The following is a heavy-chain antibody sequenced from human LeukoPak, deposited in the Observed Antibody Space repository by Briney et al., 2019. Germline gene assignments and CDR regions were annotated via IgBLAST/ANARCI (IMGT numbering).Heavy chain of an antibody. J-gene: IGHJ3*02. CDR2: ISWNSGSI. CDR1: GFTFDDYA. Sequence: GGSLRLSCAASGFTFDDYAMHWVRQAPGKGLEWVSGISWNSGSIGYADSVKGRFTISRDNAKNSLYLHMNSLRAEDTALYYCAKGRGSYVPDAFDIWGQGTMVTVSS. D-gene: IGHD1-26*01. CDR3: AKGRGSYVPDAFDI. V-gene: IGHV3-9*01.